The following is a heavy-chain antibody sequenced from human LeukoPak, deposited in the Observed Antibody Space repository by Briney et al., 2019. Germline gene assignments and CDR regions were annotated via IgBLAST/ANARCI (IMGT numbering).Heavy chain of an antibody. CDR1: GGSISGHY. V-gene: IGHV3-53*01. J-gene: IGHJ4*02. Sequence: ETLSLTCTVSGGSISGHYWSWIRQPPGKGLEWVSFIYSDNTHYSDSVKGRFTISRDNSKNTLYLQMNSLRAEDTAVYYCARRAGAYSHPYDYWGQGTLVTVSS. CDR3: ARRAGAYSHPYDY. CDR2: IYSDNT. D-gene: IGHD4/OR15-4a*01.